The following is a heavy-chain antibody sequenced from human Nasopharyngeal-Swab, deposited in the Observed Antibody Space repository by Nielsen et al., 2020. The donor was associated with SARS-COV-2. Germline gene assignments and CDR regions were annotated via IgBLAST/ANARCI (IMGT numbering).Heavy chain of an antibody. Sequence: GESLKISCKGSGYSFTSYWISWVRQMPGKGLEWMGRIDPSDSYTNYSPSFQGHVTISADKSISTAYLQWSSLKASDTAMYYCARPFPSAEWRNYYYYYYMDVWGKGTTVTVSS. CDR1: GYSFTSYW. V-gene: IGHV5-10-1*01. J-gene: IGHJ6*03. D-gene: IGHD2-8*01. CDR3: ARPFPSAEWRNYYYYYYMDV. CDR2: IDPSDSYT.